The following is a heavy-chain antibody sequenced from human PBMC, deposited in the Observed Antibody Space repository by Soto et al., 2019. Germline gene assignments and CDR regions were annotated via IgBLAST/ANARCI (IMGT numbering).Heavy chain of an antibody. Sequence: SETLSLTCAVSGGSISSGGYSWSWIRQPPGKGLEWIGYFSHSGSTYYNPSLKSRVTISVDRSKNQFSLKLSSVTAADTAVYYCARGGLLPDYWGQGTLVTVSS. CDR3: ARGGLLPDY. CDR2: FSHSGST. J-gene: IGHJ4*02. D-gene: IGHD6-19*01. V-gene: IGHV4-30-2*01. CDR1: GGSISSGGYS.